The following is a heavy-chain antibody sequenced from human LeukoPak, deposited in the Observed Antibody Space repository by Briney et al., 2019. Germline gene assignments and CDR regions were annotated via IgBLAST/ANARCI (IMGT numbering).Heavy chain of an antibody. J-gene: IGHJ4*02. CDR2: LTGSGSNT. CDR1: GFTFSNYP. Sequence: GGSLRLPCVASGFTFSNYPMSWVRQAPGKGLEWVSALTGSGSNTYYADSVKGRFTISRDNSKNTLFLQMNSLRAEDTAIYYCAKDGGLWVSAHWGDSWGRGTLVTVSS. D-gene: IGHD7-27*01. CDR3: AKDGGLWVSAHWGDS. V-gene: IGHV3-23*01.